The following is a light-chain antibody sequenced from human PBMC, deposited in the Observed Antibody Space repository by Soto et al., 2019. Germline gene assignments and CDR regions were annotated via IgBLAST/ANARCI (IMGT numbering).Light chain of an antibody. V-gene: IGKV1-5*01. J-gene: IGKJ4*01. CDR3: QQYKSYST. Sequence: DNHMTQSPSTLSASVGDRVTITCRASHSINNWLAWYQQKPRKDPKLLIYDAYTLQSGVPSRHSGSGSGTEFTLTISSLQPDDFATYYCQQYKSYSTFGGGTKVDIK. CDR1: HSINNW. CDR2: DAY.